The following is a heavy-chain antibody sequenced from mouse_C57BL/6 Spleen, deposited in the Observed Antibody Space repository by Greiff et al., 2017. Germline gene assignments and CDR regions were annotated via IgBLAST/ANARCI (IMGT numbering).Heavy chain of an antibody. V-gene: IGHV1-52*01. Sequence: QVQLQQPGAELVRPGSSVKLSCKASGYTFTSYWMHWVKQRPIQGLEWIGNIDPSDSETHYNQKFKDKATLTGDKSSSTAYMQLSSLTSEDSAVYYCASGGGYYGGYWGQGTTLTVSS. J-gene: IGHJ2*01. D-gene: IGHD2-3*01. CDR3: ASGGGYYGGY. CDR1: GYTFTSYW. CDR2: IDPSDSET.